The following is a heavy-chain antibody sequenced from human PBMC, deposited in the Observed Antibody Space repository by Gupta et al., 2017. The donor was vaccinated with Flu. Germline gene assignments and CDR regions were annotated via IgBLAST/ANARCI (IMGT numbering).Heavy chain of an antibody. V-gene: IGHV3-7*01. D-gene: IGHD1-1*01. CDR2: IEERESEK. Sequence: RQAPGKGLEWVAYIEERESEKFYVDSVKGRFTILRDNAKNELYLQMNSLRVEDTAVYYCVRCPTGIYGFFFDYWGQGTAVNVSS. CDR3: VRCPTGIYGFFFDY. J-gene: IGHJ4*02.